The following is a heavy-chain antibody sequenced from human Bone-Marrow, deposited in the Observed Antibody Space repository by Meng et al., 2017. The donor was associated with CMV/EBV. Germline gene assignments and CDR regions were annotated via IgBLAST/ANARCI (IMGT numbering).Heavy chain of an antibody. CDR3: ARGAGFSDDY. V-gene: IGHV3-74*01. CDR1: CFSCSSYW. Sequence: LSCASSCFSCSSYWMHWVRQISGKGLVWVSHINGDGNATNYADSVKGRFTISRDNAKNTLYLQMDSLKAEDTALYYCARGAGFSDDYWGQGTLVTVSS. CDR2: INGDGNAT. J-gene: IGHJ4*02. D-gene: IGHD2-15*01.